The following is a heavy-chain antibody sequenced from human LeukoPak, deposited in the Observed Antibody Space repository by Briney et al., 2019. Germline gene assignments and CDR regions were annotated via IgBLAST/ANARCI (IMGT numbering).Heavy chain of an antibody. D-gene: IGHD6-19*01. CDR3: ARDGVGEYGSGWYAYYYYYMDV. CDR1: GGSVNSGTYY. V-gene: IGHV4-61*01. J-gene: IGHJ6*03. Sequence: SETLSLTCTVSGGSVNSGTYYWTWIRQPPGKGLEWIGYIYYSGSTNYNPSLKSRVTISVDTSKSQFSLRLSSVTAADTAVYYCARDGVGEYGSGWYAYYYYYMDVWGKGTTVTVSS. CDR2: IYYSGST.